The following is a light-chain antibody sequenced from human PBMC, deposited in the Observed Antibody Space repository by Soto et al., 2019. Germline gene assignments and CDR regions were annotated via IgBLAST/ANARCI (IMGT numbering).Light chain of an antibody. J-gene: IGKJ4*01. Sequence: EIVMTQSPATLSVSPGERATLSCRASQSVSSNLAWYQQKPGQAPRLLIYGASTRATGIPARFSGSGSGTEFTLTISSLQSEDLAVYYCQQYNNWPPNTFGGGTKV. CDR1: QSVSSN. V-gene: IGKV3-15*01. CDR3: QQYNNWPPNT. CDR2: GAS.